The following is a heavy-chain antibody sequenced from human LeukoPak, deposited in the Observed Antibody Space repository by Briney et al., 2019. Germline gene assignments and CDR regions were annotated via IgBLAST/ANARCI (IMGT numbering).Heavy chain of an antibody. Sequence: GGSLRLSCAGSGFSLVDYAMHWVRQTPGKGVEGVCGISWNRGNIAYADFVGGRSTISRENAKNSLSLQMNSLSDEDTAVYYCAKDAYGVASFFYYMDVWGEGTTVSVPS. CDR3: AKDAYGVASFFYYMDV. D-gene: IGHD2/OR15-2a*01. CDR1: GFSLVDYA. CDR2: ISWNRGNI. J-gene: IGHJ6*03. V-gene: IGHV3-9*01.